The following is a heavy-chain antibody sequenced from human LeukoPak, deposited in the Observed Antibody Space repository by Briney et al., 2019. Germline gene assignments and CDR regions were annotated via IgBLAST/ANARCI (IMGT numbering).Heavy chain of an antibody. CDR3: AKEQRIRHCSEGVCTEGYYFDY. V-gene: IGHV3-23*01. CDR2: VSRGGSST. CDR1: GFSFNMFA. J-gene: IGHJ4*02. D-gene: IGHD6-25*01. Sequence: GGSLTLSCTGTGFSFNMFAINWVRQAPGQGLEWVSGVSRGGSSTNYAGSVKGRFTVSRDRSTNTVVLQMNSLRPEDTALYYCAKEQRIRHCSEGVCTEGYYFDYWGQGTLVTVSS.